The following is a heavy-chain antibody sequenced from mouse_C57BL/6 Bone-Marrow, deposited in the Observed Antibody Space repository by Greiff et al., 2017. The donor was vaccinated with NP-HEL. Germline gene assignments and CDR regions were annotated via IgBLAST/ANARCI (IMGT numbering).Heavy chain of an antibody. D-gene: IGHD4-1*01. CDR3: ARRSTGTGLYYFDY. Sequence: EVMLVESGGGLVKPGGSLKLSCAASGFTFSSYTMSWVRQTPEKRLEWVATISGGGGNTYYPDSVKGRFTISRDNAKNTLYLQMSSLRSEDTALYYCARRSTGTGLYYFDYWGQGTTLTVSS. CDR2: ISGGGGNT. V-gene: IGHV5-9*01. J-gene: IGHJ2*01. CDR1: GFTFSSYT.